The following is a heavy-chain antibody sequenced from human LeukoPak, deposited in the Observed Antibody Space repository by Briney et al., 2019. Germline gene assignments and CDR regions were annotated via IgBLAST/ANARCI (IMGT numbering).Heavy chain of an antibody. V-gene: IGHV4-30-2*01. CDR3: ARDRYGDHTYFDY. CDR1: GGSVSSGSYY. J-gene: IGHJ4*02. Sequence: SETLSLTCTVSGGSVSSGSYYWSWIRQPPGKGLEWIGYIYHSGSTYYNPSLKSRVTISVDRSKNQFSLNLSSVTAADTAVYYCARDRYGDHTYFDYWGQGTLVTVSS. D-gene: IGHD4-17*01. CDR2: IYHSGST.